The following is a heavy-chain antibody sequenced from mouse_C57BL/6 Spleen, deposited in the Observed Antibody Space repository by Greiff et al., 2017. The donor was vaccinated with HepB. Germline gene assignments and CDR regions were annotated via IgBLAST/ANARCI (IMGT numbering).Heavy chain of an antibody. D-gene: IGHD1-1*01. J-gene: IGHJ3*01. CDR1: GFSLTSYG. V-gene: IGHV2-9*01. CDR2: IWDGGST. Sequence: VQLVESGPGLVAPSQSLSLTCTVSGFSLTSYGVDWVRQPPGKGLEWLGVIWDGGSTNYNSALMSRLSISKDNSKCQVFLKMNSRRTDDTAMYYYSKQDYGSSAFAYWGQGTLVTVSA. CDR3: SKQDYGSSAFAY.